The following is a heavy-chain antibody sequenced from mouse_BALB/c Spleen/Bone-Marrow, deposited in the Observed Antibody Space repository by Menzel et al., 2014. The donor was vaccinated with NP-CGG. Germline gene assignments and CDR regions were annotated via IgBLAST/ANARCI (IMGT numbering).Heavy chain of an antibody. D-gene: IGHD1-1*01. Sequence: QVQLKESGAELVKPGASVKLSCKASGYTFSSYYMYWVKQRPGQGLEWIGEINPSNGGTKFNEKFKSKATLTVDKSSSTAYMQLSSLTSEDSAVYYCTGSNYGYWYFDVWGAGTTVTVSS. CDR2: INPSNGGT. CDR1: GYTFSSYY. V-gene: IGHV1S81*02. J-gene: IGHJ1*01. CDR3: TGSNYGYWYFDV.